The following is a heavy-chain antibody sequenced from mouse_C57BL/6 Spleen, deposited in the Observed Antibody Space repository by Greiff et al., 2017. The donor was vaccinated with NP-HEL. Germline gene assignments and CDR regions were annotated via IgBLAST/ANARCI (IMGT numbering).Heavy chain of an antibody. V-gene: IGHV2-2*01. D-gene: IGHD1-1*01. Sequence: VKVEESGPGLVQPSQSLSITCTVSGFSLTSYGVHWVRQSPGKGLEWLGVIWSGGSTDYNAAFISRLSISKDNSKSQVFFKMNSLQADDTAIYYCARNGGTTVVEYYFDYWGQGTTLTVSS. CDR1: GFSLTSYG. CDR2: IWSGGST. CDR3: ARNGGTTVVEYYFDY. J-gene: IGHJ2*01.